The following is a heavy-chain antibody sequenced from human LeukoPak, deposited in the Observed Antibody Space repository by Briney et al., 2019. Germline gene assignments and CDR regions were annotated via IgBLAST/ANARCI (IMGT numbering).Heavy chain of an antibody. CDR3: AKGAYDYIEIAYFDY. V-gene: IGHV3-23*01. D-gene: IGHD5-12*01. J-gene: IGHJ4*02. Sequence: GGSLRLSCVASGFSFDNYALNWVRQAPGKGLEWVSLIIGSSGSKFYADSVKGRFTISRDKSKNTLYLQMNSLRAEDTAVYYCAKGAYDYIEIAYFDYWGQGSLVTVSS. CDR2: IIGSSGSK. CDR1: GFSFDNYA.